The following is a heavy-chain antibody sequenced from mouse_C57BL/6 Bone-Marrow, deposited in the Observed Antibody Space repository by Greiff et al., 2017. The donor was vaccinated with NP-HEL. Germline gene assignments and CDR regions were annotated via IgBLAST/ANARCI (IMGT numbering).Heavy chain of an antibody. D-gene: IGHD1-1*01. CDR3: ARRDYYGSSYGWYFDV. J-gene: IGHJ1*03. Sequence: VQLQQSGPELVKPGASVKIPCKASGYTFTDYNMDWVKQSHGKSLEWIGDINPNNGGTIYNQKFKGKATLTVDKSSSTAYMELRSLTSEDTAVYYCARRDYYGSSYGWYFDVWGTGTTVTVSS. V-gene: IGHV1-18*01. CDR2: INPNNGGT. CDR1: GYTFTDYN.